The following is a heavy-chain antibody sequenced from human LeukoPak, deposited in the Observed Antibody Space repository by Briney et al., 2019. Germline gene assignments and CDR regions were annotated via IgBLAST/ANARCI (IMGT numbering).Heavy chain of an antibody. CDR2: ILAVLTIA. Sequence: SVNVSCKTSESTFSSYARSWVRQAPGQGPDGMGRILAVLTIANYAQKFQGRVTIFADTSTRTTYMELNTLRSDDTAIYYCAREDAAGGTFSDAWGQGTLVTVSS. CDR1: ESTFSSYA. D-gene: IGHD6-13*01. J-gene: IGHJ5*02. CDR3: AREDAAGGTFSDA. V-gene: IGHV1-69*04.